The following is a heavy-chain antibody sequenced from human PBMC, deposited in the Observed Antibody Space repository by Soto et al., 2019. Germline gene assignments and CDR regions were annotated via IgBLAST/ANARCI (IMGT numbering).Heavy chain of an antibody. D-gene: IGHD3-22*01. CDR1: GGTFSSYT. CDR3: ARDHAYYDSSGYPFDY. Sequence: QVQLVQSGAEVKKPGSSVKVSCKASGGTFSSYTISWVRQAPGQGLEWMGRIIPILGIANYAQKFQGRVTITADKSTSTAYMELISLRSEDTAVYYCARDHAYYDSSGYPFDYWGQGTLVTVSS. CDR2: IIPILGIA. J-gene: IGHJ4*02. V-gene: IGHV1-69*08.